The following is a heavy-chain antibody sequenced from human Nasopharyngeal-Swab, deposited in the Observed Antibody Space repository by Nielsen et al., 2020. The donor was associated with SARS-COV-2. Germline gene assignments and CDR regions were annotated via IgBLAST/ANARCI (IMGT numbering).Heavy chain of an antibody. CDR1: GSSFTNFW. CDR2: IYPGDSDN. Sequence: GESLKISCQGSGSSFTNFWIGWVRQMPGKGLGWMGLIYPGDSDNRKSPSFQGQFTISADKSISTAYLQWSSLKTSDTAMYYCARQYDILTGPFRGAFDIWGQGTMVTVSS. CDR3: ARQYDILTGPFRGAFDI. D-gene: IGHD3-9*01. J-gene: IGHJ3*02. V-gene: IGHV5-51*01.